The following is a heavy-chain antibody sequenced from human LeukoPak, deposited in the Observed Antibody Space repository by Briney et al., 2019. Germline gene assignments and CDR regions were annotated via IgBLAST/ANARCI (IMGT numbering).Heavy chain of an antibody. CDR3: AKDERNWNYNLASQTYD. D-gene: IGHD1-7*01. CDR1: GFRFSSYA. Sequence: GGSLRLSCAASGFRFSSYAMSWVRQAPGKGLEWVSAISGSGVSTYYADSVKGRSTVSRDNSKNTLYLQMSSLRAEDTAVYYCAKDERNWNYNLASQTYDWGQGTLVTVSS. J-gene: IGHJ4*02. V-gene: IGHV3-23*01. CDR2: ISGSGVST.